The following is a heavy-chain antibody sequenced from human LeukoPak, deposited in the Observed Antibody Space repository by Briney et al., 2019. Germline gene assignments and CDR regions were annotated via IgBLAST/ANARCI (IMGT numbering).Heavy chain of an antibody. CDR1: GGSIISYY. J-gene: IGHJ3*02. CDR3: ATNRLVGGAYWGSFDI. V-gene: IGHV4-59*01. D-gene: IGHD2-8*02. CDR2: FHNTGGT. Sequence: KPSETLSLTCSVSGGSIISYYWSWIRQPPGKGLEWIGYFHNTGGTNYNPYVKSRVTISVDTSKNQVSLKMTSVTAADTAVYYCATNRLVGGAYWGSFDIWGQGTLVTVSS.